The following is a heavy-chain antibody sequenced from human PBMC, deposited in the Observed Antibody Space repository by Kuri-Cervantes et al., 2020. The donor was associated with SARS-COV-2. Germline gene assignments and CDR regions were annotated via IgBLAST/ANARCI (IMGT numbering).Heavy chain of an antibody. CDR2: ISSSSSYI. CDR3: AKDRDCSGGSCYDYYYYGMDV. Sequence: GESLKISCAASGFTFSSYSMNWVRQAPGKGLEWVSSISSSSSYIYYADSVKGRFTISRDNAKNSLYLQMNSLRAEDTAVYYCAKDRDCSGGSCYDYYYYGMDVWGQGTTVTVSS. CDR1: GFTFSSYS. V-gene: IGHV3-21*01. J-gene: IGHJ6*02. D-gene: IGHD2-15*01.